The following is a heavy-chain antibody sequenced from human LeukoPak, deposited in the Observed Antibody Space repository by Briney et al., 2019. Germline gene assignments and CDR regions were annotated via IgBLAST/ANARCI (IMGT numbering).Heavy chain of an antibody. CDR1: GGSFSGYY. CDR3: AREGGSSWYSRDFYYIDV. J-gene: IGHJ6*03. V-gene: IGHV4-34*01. D-gene: IGHD6-13*01. CDR2: INHSGST. Sequence: PSETLSLTCGVYGGSFSGYYWSWIRQPPGKGLEWIGEINHSGSTNYNPSLKSRVTISVDTSKNQFSLKLSSVTAADTAVYYCAREGGSSWYSRDFYYIDVWGKGTTVTVSS.